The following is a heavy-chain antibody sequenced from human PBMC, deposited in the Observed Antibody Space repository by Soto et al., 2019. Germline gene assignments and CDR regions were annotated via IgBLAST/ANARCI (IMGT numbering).Heavy chain of an antibody. CDR2: IGTRGRTT. CDR3: AGRYCSNDVCHLGLSDC. J-gene: IGHJ4*02. D-gene: IGHD2-8*01. Sequence: GGSLRLSCAASRLTFSGCEMNWVRQAPGKGLEWVSYIGTRGRTTYYADSVKGRFTISRDNARSSLFLQMNSLRVEDTAMYYCAGRYCSNDVCHLGLSDCWGQGILVTVSS. CDR1: RLTFSGCE. V-gene: IGHV3-48*03.